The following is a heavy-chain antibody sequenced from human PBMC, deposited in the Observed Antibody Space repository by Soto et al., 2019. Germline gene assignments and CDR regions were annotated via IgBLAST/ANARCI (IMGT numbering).Heavy chain of an antibody. CDR2: ISYDGSNK. D-gene: IGHD3-9*01. CDR1: GFTFSHYA. CDR3: AREVILTGYRYGNLDH. Sequence: PGGSLRLSCAASGFTFSHYAMHWVRQAPGKGLEWVAVISYDGSNKYCADSVKGRFAISRDNSKNTLYVQLNSLRAEDTAVYYCAREVILTGYRYGNLDHWGQGTLVTVSS. J-gene: IGHJ4*02. V-gene: IGHV3-30*09.